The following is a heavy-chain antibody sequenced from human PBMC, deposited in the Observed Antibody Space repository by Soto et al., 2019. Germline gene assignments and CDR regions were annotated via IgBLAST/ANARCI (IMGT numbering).Heavy chain of an antibody. CDR2: ISYDGSNK. CDR3: ARERRAVLQAEVYHYYGMDV. J-gene: IGHJ6*02. Sequence: ESGGGVVQPRSSPRLSCAASGFTFSSYAMHWVRQAPGKGLEWVAVISYDGSNKYYADSVKGRFTISRDNSKNTLYLQMNSLRAEDTAVYYCARERRAVLQAEVYHYYGMDVWGQGTTVTVSS. V-gene: IGHV3-30-3*01. CDR1: GFTFSSYA. D-gene: IGHD6-19*01.